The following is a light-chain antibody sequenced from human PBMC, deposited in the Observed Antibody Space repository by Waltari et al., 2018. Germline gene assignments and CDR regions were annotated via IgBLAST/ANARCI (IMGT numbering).Light chain of an antibody. CDR1: SSDVGSYNL. V-gene: IGLV2-23*01. Sequence: QSALTQPASVSASPGQSSTISCTGTSSDVGSYNLVSWSQQHPANPPNLMIYEGSKRPSGVSNRFSGSKSGNTASLTISGLQAEDEADYYCCSYAGSSTYVFGTGTKVTVL. J-gene: IGLJ1*01. CDR2: EGS. CDR3: CSYAGSSTYV.